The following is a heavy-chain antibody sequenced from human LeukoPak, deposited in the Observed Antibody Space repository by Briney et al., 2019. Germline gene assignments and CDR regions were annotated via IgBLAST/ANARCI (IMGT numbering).Heavy chain of an antibody. CDR3: ARANGYSDY. J-gene: IGHJ4*02. CDR2: IYYSGST. V-gene: IGHV4-59*01. D-gene: IGHD5-24*01. CDR1: GGSISSYY. Sequence: PSETLSLTCTVSGGSISSYYWSWIRQPPGKGLEWIGYIYYSGSTNYNPSLKSRGTISVDTSKDQFSLKLSSVTAADTAVYYCARANGYSDYWGQGTLVTVSS.